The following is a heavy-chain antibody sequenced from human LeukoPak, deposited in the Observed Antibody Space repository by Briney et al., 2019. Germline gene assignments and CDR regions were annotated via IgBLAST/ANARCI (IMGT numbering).Heavy chain of an antibody. CDR3: ARGHYGGNRYFDI. J-gene: IGHJ4*02. CDR1: GYTFRSYE. Sequence: ASVKVSCKASGYTFRSYEINWVRQAPGQGLEWVGWIHPNSGKAGYAQKFQGRVTMTRDTSTETAFMELSSLKFDDTAIFYCARGHYGGNRYFDIWGQGTLVTVSS. V-gene: IGHV1-8*01. D-gene: IGHD4-23*01. CDR2: IHPNSGKA.